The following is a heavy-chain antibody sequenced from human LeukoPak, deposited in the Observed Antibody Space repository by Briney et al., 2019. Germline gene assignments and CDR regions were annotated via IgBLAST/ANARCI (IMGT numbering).Heavy chain of an antibody. CDR2: IKQDESEK. CDR1: EFTFSTYW. Sequence: GGSLRLSCGASEFTFSTYWMAWVRQAPEKGLEWVAGIKQDESEKSYVDSVKGRFTISRDNAKNSLYLQMNSLRAEDTAVYYCARGPVGRIITYYYYMDVWGKGTTVTVSS. J-gene: IGHJ6*03. CDR3: ARGPVGRIITYYYYMDV. V-gene: IGHV3-7*01. D-gene: IGHD3-22*01.